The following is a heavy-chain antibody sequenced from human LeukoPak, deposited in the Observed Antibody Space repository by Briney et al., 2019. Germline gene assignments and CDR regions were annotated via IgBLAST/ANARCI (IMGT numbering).Heavy chain of an antibody. Sequence: PSETLSLTCTVSGGSISSYYWSWIRQPPGKGLEWIGYIYYSGSTNYNPSLKSRVTISVDTSKNQFSLKLSSVTAADMAVYYCARDSFSYYYDSSGYPQGFDPWGQGTLVTASS. V-gene: IGHV4-59*01. CDR1: GGSISSYY. CDR2: IYYSGST. CDR3: ARDSFSYYYDSSGYPQGFDP. D-gene: IGHD3-22*01. J-gene: IGHJ5*02.